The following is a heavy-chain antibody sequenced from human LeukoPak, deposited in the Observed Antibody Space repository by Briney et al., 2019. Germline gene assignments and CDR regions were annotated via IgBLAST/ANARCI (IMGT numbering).Heavy chain of an antibody. CDR1: GYTFTSYG. V-gene: IGHV1-18*01. CDR2: ISAYNGNT. Sequence: GASVKVSCKASGYTFTSYGISWVRQAPGQGLEWMGWISAYNGNTNYAQKLQGRVTMTTDTSTSTAYMELRSLRSDDTAVYYCARDRLLWFGEPVAFDIWGQGTMVTVSS. D-gene: IGHD3-10*01. J-gene: IGHJ3*02. CDR3: ARDRLLWFGEPVAFDI.